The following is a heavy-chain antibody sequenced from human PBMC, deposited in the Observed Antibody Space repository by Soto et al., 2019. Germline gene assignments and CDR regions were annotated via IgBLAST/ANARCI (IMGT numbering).Heavy chain of an antibody. V-gene: IGHV1-18*01. Sequence: ASVKVSCKASGYTFTSYGISWVRQAPGQGLEWMGWISAYNGNTNYAQKFQGWVTMTRDTSISTAYMELSRLRSDDTAVYYCARGSVDCSGGSCYALDAFDIWDQGTMVTVSS. CDR1: GYTFTSYG. J-gene: IGHJ3*02. D-gene: IGHD2-15*01. CDR2: ISAYNGNT. CDR3: ARGSVDCSGGSCYALDAFDI.